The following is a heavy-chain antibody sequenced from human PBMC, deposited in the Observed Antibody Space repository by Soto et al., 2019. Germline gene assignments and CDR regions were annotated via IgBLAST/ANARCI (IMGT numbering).Heavy chain of an antibody. CDR2: ISYDGSNK. CDR1: GFTFSSYG. V-gene: IGHV3-30*18. CDR3: AKDPKFGELLYHYYYYMDV. D-gene: IGHD3-10*02. Sequence: GGSLRLSCAASGFTFSSYGMHWVRQAPGKGLEWVAVISYDGSNKYYADSVKGRFTISRDNSKNTLYLQMNSLRAEDTAVYYCAKDPKFGELLYHYYYYMDVWGKGTTVTVSS. J-gene: IGHJ6*03.